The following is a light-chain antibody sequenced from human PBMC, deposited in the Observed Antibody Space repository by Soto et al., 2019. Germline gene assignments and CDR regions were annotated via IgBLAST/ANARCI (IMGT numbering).Light chain of an antibody. J-gene: IGLJ2*01. CDR2: DVS. CDR3: SSYVASNPLA. V-gene: IGLV2-8*01. Sequence: QSALTQPPSASGSPGPSVAISCTGTTSDVGGYNYVSWYQQHPGKAPKLIIYDVSKRPSGVPDRFSGAKAGNTASLTVSGLQGEDEADYYCSSYVASNPLAFGVGTKLTVL. CDR1: TSDVGGYNY.